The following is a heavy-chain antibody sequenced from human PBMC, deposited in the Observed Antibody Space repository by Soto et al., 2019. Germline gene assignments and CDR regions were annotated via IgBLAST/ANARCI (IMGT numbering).Heavy chain of an antibody. V-gene: IGHV3-7*01. Sequence: GGSLRLSCAASGFTFSSYWMSWVRQAPGKGLEWVANIKQDGSEKYHVDSVKGRFTISRDNAKNSLYLQMNSLRAEDTAVYYCARAKSVYYDFWSGPSYYMDVWGKGTTVTVSS. D-gene: IGHD3-3*01. CDR1: GFTFSSYW. CDR3: ARAKSVYYDFWSGPSYYMDV. CDR2: IKQDGSEK. J-gene: IGHJ6*03.